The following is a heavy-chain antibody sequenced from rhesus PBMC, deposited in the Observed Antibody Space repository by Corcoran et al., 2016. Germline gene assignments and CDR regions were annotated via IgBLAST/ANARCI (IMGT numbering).Heavy chain of an antibody. D-gene: IGHD3-16*01. CDR2: ISLYNCNK. CDR1: GYTFTSYY. J-gene: IGHJ4*01. CDR3: TRGGSGSYSPFDY. Sequence: QVQLVQSGAEIKQPGASVKLSCKASGYTFTSYYMHWVRQAPGQGLDWIGLISLYNCNKTDAQNVQGRGTITTDTSTSTGYMELSRLRSEDTAVYYCTRGGSGSYSPFDYWGQGVLVTVSS. V-gene: IGHV1-180*01.